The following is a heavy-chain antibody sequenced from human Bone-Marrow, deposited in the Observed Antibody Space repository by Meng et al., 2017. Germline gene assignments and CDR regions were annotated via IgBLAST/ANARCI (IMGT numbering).Heavy chain of an antibody. J-gene: IGHJ4*02. V-gene: IGHV3-20*04. CDR3: ARERGYGDTYYFDY. CDR2: INWNGGST. D-gene: IGHD4-17*01. CDR1: GFTFSSYG. Sequence: GESLKISCAASGFTFSSYGMHWVRQAPGKGLEWVSGINWNGGSTGYADSVKGRFTISRDNAKNSLYLQMNSLRAEDTALYYCARERGYGDTYYFDYWGQGTLVTVSS.